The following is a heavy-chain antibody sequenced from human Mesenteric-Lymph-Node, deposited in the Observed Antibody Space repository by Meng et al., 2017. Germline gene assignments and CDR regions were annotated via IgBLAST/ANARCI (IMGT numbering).Heavy chain of an antibody. Sequence: QVQLVESGGGLVNPGGSLGLSCAASGFTFSDYYMAWIRQPPGQGLEWVASISPTSGSLYYADSVKGRFSIARDNAKNSLSLQMGSLRVEDTAVYYCARDHGFLNWFDPWGQGTLVTVSS. CDR3: ARDHGFLNWFDP. CDR1: GFTFSDYY. CDR2: ISPTSGSL. J-gene: IGHJ5*02. D-gene: IGHD2/OR15-2a*01. V-gene: IGHV3-11*04.